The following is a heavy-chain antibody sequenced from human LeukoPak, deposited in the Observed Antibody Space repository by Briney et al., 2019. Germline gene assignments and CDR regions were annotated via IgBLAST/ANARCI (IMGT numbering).Heavy chain of an antibody. J-gene: IGHJ4*02. D-gene: IGHD4-17*01. CDR1: GFTFGDYA. CDR2: IRSKVYGGTT. V-gene: IGHV3-49*03. Sequence: SLRLSCTGSGFTFGDYAMSWFRQAPGKGLDWVGFIRSKVYGGTTEYAASVKGRFTISRDDSKSIAYLQMNSLKTENTAVYYCARDAYQRAGYGDSVDFDYWGQGTLLTVSS. CDR3: ARDAYQRAGYGDSVDFDY.